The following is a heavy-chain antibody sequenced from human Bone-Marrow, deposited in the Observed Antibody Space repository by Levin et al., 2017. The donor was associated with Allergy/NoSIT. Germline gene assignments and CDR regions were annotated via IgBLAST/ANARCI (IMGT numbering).Heavy chain of an antibody. J-gene: IGHJ6*02. CDR1: GFTVSSNY. V-gene: IGHV3-53*01. Sequence: GGSLRLSCAASGFTVSSNYMSWVRQAPGKGLEWVSVIYSGGSTYYADSVKGRFTISRDNSKNTLYLQMNSLRAEDTAVYYCARTVRRSSRRYYYYGMDVWGQGTTVTVSS. D-gene: IGHD6-13*01. CDR3: ARTVRRSSRRYYYYGMDV. CDR2: IYSGGST.